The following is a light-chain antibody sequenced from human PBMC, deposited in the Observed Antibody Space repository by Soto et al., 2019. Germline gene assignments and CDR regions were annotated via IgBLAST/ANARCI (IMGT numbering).Light chain of an antibody. CDR2: KAS. J-gene: IGKJ1*01. CDR3: QQYSTYTPRT. V-gene: IGKV1-5*03. Sequence: DIHMTQSRSTVSASVVDRVTITCRASQSISIWLAWYQQKPGKAPKILIYKASSLESGVPSRFSGSGSGTEFTLTISSLQPDDFATYYCQQYSTYTPRTFGQGTKVDIK. CDR1: QSISIW.